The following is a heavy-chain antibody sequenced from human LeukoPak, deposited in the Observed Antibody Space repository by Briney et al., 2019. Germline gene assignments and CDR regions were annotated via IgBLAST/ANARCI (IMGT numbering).Heavy chain of an antibody. CDR1: GGSFSGYY. D-gene: IGHD5-18*01. V-gene: IGHV4-34*01. Sequence: SETLSLTCAVYGGSFSGYYWSWIRQPPGKGLEWIGAINHSGSTNYNPSLKSRVTISVDTSKNQFSVKLSSVTAADAAVYYCARAGYSYGTGYYFDYWGQGALVTVSS. CDR3: ARAGYSYGTGYYFDY. J-gene: IGHJ4*02. CDR2: INHSGST.